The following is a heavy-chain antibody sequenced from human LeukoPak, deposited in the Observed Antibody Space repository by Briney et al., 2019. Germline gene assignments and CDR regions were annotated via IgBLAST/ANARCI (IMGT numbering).Heavy chain of an antibody. CDR2: SSAYNGNT. Sequence: ASVKVSCKASGYTFTNYGISWVRQAPGQGLEWMGWSSAYNGNTNYAQKPQGRVTMTTDTSTSTAYMELRSLRSDDTAVYYCARGDYYDSSQNFDYWGQGTLVTVSS. CDR1: GYTFTNYG. V-gene: IGHV1-18*01. J-gene: IGHJ4*02. D-gene: IGHD3-22*01. CDR3: ARGDYYDSSQNFDY.